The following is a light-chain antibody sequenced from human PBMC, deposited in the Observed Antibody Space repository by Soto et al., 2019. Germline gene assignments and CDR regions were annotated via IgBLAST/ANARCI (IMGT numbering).Light chain of an antibody. V-gene: IGLV1-51*02. Sequence: QSVLTQPPSVSAAPGQKVTISCSGSSSNIGNNYVSWYQQLPGTAPKLLMYENNKRPSGIPDLFSGSKSGTSATLGITGLQTGDEADYYCGTWDSSLSAYVFGTGTKLTVL. CDR3: GTWDSSLSAYV. CDR1: SSNIGNNY. J-gene: IGLJ1*01. CDR2: ENN.